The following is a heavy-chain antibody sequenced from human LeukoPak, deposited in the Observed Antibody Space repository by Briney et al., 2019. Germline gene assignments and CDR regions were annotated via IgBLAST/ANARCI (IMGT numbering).Heavy chain of an antibody. D-gene: IGHD5-18*01. J-gene: IGHJ6*03. CDR1: GGSISSSSYY. CDR3: ARGGSDSYGPHYYYYYMDV. CDR2: IYYSGST. Sequence: PSETLSLTCTVSGGSISSSSYYWGWIRQPPGKGLEWIGSIYYSGSTYYNPSLKSRVTISVDTSKNQFSLKLSSVTAADTAVYYCARGGSDSYGPHYYYYYMDVWGKGTTVTVSS. V-gene: IGHV4-39*07.